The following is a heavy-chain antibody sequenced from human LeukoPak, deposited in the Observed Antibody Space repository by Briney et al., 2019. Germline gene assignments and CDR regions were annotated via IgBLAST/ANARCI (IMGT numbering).Heavy chain of an antibody. V-gene: IGHV3-21*01. D-gene: IGHD5-18*01. CDR1: GFTFSSYS. J-gene: IGHJ4*02. CDR2: ISTTSNYI. Sequence: GGSLRLSCAASGFTFSSYSMNWVHQAPGKGLEWVSSISTTSNYIYYADSVKGRFTISRDNAKNSLYLQMNSLRAEDTAVYFCAGDTSGYTFDDWGQGTLVTVSS. CDR3: AGDTSGYTFDD.